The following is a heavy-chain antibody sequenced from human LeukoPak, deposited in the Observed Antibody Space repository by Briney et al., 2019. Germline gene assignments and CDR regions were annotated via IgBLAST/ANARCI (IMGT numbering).Heavy chain of an antibody. Sequence: PSETPSLTCTVSGGSVSSGSYYWSWIRQPPGKGLEWIGYIYYSGSTNYNPSLKSRVTISVDTSKNQFSLKLSSVTAADTAVYYCAKGGYCSGGSCYTRFDYWGQGTLVTVSS. J-gene: IGHJ4*02. CDR2: IYYSGST. CDR1: GGSVSSGSYY. CDR3: AKGGYCSGGSCYTRFDY. D-gene: IGHD2-15*01. V-gene: IGHV4-61*01.